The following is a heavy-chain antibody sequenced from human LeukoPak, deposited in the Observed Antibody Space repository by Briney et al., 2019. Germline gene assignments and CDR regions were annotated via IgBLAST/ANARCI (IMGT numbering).Heavy chain of an antibody. CDR2: IKQDGSEK. V-gene: IGHV3-7*01. CDR1: GFTFSGSA. Sequence: GGSLRLSCAASGFTFSGSAMHWVRQAPGKGLEWVANIKQDGSEKYYVDSVKGRFTISRDNAKNSLYLQMNSLRAEDTAVYYCARDSSSWQFDYWGQGTLVTVSS. CDR3: ARDSSSWQFDY. J-gene: IGHJ4*02. D-gene: IGHD6-13*01.